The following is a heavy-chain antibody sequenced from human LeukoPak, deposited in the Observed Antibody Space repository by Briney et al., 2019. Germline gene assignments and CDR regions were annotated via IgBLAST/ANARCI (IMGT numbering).Heavy chain of an antibody. J-gene: IGHJ4*02. CDR3: ARDQDGTSGY. CDR1: GGSFSGYY. Sequence: SETLSLTCAVYGGSFSGYYWSWIRQPPGKGLEWIGEINHSGSTNYNPSLKSRVTISVDTSKNQFSLKLRSVTAADTAVYYCARDQDGTSGYWGQGTLVTVSS. D-gene: IGHD3-10*01. CDR2: INHSGST. V-gene: IGHV4-34*01.